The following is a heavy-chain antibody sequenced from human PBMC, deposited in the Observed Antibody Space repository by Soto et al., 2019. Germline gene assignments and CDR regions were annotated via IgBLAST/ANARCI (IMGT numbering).Heavy chain of an antibody. J-gene: IGHJ4*02. V-gene: IGHV1-18*01. CDR1: GYTFTSYG. D-gene: IGHD6-13*01. Sequence: QVQLVQSGAEVKKPGASVKVSCKASGYTFTSYGISWVRQAPGQGLEWMGWISAYNGNTNYAQKLQGRVTMTTDTSXSXXXXELRSLRSDDTAVYYCAREAAAGTLDYWGQGTLVTVSS. CDR2: ISAYNGNT. CDR3: AREAAAGTLDY.